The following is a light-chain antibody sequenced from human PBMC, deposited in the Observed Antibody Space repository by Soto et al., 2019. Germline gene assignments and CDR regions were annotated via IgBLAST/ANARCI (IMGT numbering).Light chain of an antibody. CDR1: QDISNY. CDR2: KAS. CDR3: QHYNSYSEA. V-gene: IGKV1-5*03. Sequence: DIQMTQCPSSLSASVGDRVTITCQASQDISNYLNWYQQKPGKAPKLLIYKASTLKSGVPSRFSGSGSGTEFTLTISSLQPDDFATYYCQHYNSYSEAFGQGTKVDIK. J-gene: IGKJ1*01.